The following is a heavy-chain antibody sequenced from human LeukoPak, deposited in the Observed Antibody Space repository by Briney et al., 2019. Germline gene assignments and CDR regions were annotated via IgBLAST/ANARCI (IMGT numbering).Heavy chain of an antibody. J-gene: IGHJ5*02. Sequence: GGSLRLSCAASGFTFSSYAMSWVRQAPGKGLEWVSAISGSRGSTYYADSVKGRFTISRDNSKNTLYLQMNSLRAEDTAVYYCAKRRITCSGGSCYAAGEFDPWGQGTLVTVSS. CDR1: GFTFSSYA. V-gene: IGHV3-23*01. D-gene: IGHD2-15*01. CDR2: ISGSRGST. CDR3: AKRRITCSGGSCYAAGEFDP.